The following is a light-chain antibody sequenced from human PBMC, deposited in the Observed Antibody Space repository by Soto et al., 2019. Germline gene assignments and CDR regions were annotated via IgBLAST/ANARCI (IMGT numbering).Light chain of an antibody. Sequence: EIVLTQSPGTLSLSPGERATLSCRASQSVTSSYLAWWQQKPGQAPRLLIYGASSRATGIPDRFSGSGSGTDFTLTISRLEPEDFGVYYCQQFGSSIPHTFGQGTKLEIK. V-gene: IGKV3-20*01. CDR3: QQFGSSIPHT. CDR1: QSVTSSY. CDR2: GAS. J-gene: IGKJ2*01.